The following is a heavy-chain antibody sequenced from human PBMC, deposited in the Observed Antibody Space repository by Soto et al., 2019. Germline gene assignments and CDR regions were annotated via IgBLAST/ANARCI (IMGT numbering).Heavy chain of an antibody. CDR3: AKDCYYSNKGYYYLYAFHI. CDR2: ISGGGGSA. D-gene: IGHD3-22*01. V-gene: IGHV3-23*01. Sequence: GGSLRLSCAASGFTFRTYAMTWVRQAPGKGLEWVSGISGGGGSAYYADSVKGRFTISRDNSKNTLYLQMNNLKAESTAIDYRAKDCYYSNKGYYYLYAFHIWGQGTMVTVSS. CDR1: GFTFRTYA. J-gene: IGHJ3*02.